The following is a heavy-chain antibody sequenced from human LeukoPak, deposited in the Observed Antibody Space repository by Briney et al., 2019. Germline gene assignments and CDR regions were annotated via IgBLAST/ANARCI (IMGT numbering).Heavy chain of an antibody. V-gene: IGHV3-11*05. Sequence: PGRSLRPSRALSGFTFCDYYMSWIRRAPGKGLEWVSYICSSRSYTIYADSVKGRFTISRDNAKNSLYLQMNSLRAEDTAVYYCARVSPREVVAATPPFYGMDVWGQGTTVTVSS. J-gene: IGHJ6*02. CDR1: GFTFCDYY. D-gene: IGHD2-15*01. CDR3: ARVSPREVVAATPPFYGMDV. CDR2: ICSSRSYT.